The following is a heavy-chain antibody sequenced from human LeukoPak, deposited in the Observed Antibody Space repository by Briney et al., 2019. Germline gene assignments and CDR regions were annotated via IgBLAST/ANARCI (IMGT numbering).Heavy chain of an antibody. Sequence: SETLSLTCTVSGGSISSCYWSWIRQPPGKGLEWIGYIYYSGSTNYNPSLKSRVTISVDTSKNQFSLKLSSVTAADTAVYYCARGTIFGPYYYYYGMDVWGQGTTVTVSS. CDR1: GGSISSCY. CDR3: ARGTIFGPYYYYYGMDV. CDR2: IYYSGST. J-gene: IGHJ6*02. D-gene: IGHD3-3*01. V-gene: IGHV4-59*01.